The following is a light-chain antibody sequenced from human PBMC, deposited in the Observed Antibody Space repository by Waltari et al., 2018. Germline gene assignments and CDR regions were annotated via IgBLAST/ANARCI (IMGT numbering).Light chain of an antibody. J-gene: IGLJ1*01. Sequence: YELTQPPSLSVSPGQTARITCSGHELPRKYAYWFQQKSGQAPRLVMDEDTKRPSGIPGRFSGSSSGTVATLTITGAQVDDEADYYCYSSDSTGLRVFGGGTTVVVL. CDR2: EDT. V-gene: IGLV3-10*01. CDR1: ELPRKY. CDR3: YSSDSTGLRV.